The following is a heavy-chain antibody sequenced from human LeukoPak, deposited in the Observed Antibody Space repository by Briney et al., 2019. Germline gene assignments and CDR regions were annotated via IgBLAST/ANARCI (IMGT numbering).Heavy chain of an antibody. V-gene: IGHV3-11*01. CDR2: ISSSGSTI. D-gene: IGHD1-7*01. Sequence: PGGSLRLSCAASGFTFSDYYMSWIRQAPGKGLEWVSYISSSGSTIYYADSVKGRFTISRDNAKSSLYLQMNSLRAEDTAVYYCAKEVIGWNSPHFDYWGQGTLVTVSS. CDR3: AKEVIGWNSPHFDY. CDR1: GFTFSDYY. J-gene: IGHJ4*02.